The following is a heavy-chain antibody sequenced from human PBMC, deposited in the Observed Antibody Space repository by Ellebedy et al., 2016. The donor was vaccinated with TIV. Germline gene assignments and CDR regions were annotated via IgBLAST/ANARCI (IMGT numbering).Heavy chain of an antibody. Sequence: GGSLRLXXAASGFTFSNAWMSWVRQAPGKGLEWVGRIKSKTDGGTIDYAAPVNGRFTISRDNSKNTLYLQMNDLRPEDTAIYYCAKQGSGSLEYWGRGTLVTVSS. D-gene: IGHD1-26*01. V-gene: IGHV3-15*01. CDR3: AKQGSGSLEY. CDR2: IKSKTDGGTI. CDR1: GFTFSNAW. J-gene: IGHJ4*02.